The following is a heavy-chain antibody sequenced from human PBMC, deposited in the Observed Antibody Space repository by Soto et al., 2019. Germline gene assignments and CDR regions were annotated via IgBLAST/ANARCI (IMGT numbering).Heavy chain of an antibody. D-gene: IGHD2-21*01. CDR2: IIPMLGVR. V-gene: IGHV1-69*02. CDR1: GGTFSTYS. CDR3: TIGSWSGEVFDI. Sequence: QVQLVQSGAEVKKPGSSVKVSCKYSGGTFSTYSMFWVRQAPGQGLEWMGRIIPMLGVRNYAQRYQDRVTIIADKSTAKVHMELSSLRSEDTALYYCTIGSWSGEVFDIWGQGTMVTVSS. J-gene: IGHJ3*02.